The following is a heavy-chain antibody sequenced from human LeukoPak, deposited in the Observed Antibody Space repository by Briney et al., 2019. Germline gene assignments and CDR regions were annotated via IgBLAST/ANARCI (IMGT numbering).Heavy chain of an antibody. D-gene: IGHD3-16*01. CDR1: GFTFSSYG. J-gene: IGHJ4*02. Sequence: GGSLRLSCAASGFTFSSYGLSWVRQAPGKGLEWVSAISGSGARTDYADSVKGRFTISRDNSKNTLYLQMNSLRAEDTAVYYCAKMWRVGGVTTLDYWGQGTLVTVGS. CDR3: AKMWRVGGVTTLDY. V-gene: IGHV3-23*01. CDR2: ISGSGART.